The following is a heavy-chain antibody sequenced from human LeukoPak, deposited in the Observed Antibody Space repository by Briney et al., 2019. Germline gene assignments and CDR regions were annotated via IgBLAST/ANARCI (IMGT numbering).Heavy chain of an antibody. CDR2: ISGSAVST. CDR1: GFTSSSYG. CDR3: AKAVPKAVVTPSFDY. D-gene: IGHD4-23*01. J-gene: IGHJ4*02. V-gene: IGHV3-23*01. Sequence: GGSLRLSCAASGFTSSSYGMSWVRQAPGKGLEWVSAISGSAVSTYYADSVKGRFTISRDNSKNTLYLQMNSLRVEDTAVYYCAKAVPKAVVTPSFDYWGQGTLVTVSS.